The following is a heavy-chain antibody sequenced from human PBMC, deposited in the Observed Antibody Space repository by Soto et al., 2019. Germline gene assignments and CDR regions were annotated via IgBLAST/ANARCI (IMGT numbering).Heavy chain of an antibody. V-gene: IGHV3-74*01. D-gene: IGHD3-10*01. CDR2: INSDGSST. CDR3: ARIRLTGYYGMDV. Sequence: EVQLVESGGGLVQPRGSLRLSCAASGFIFSSYWMHWVRQAPGKGLVWVSRINSDGSSTSYADSVKGRFTISRDNAKNTLYLQMNSLRAEDTAVYYCARIRLTGYYGMDVWGQGTTVTVSS. CDR1: GFIFSSYW. J-gene: IGHJ6*02.